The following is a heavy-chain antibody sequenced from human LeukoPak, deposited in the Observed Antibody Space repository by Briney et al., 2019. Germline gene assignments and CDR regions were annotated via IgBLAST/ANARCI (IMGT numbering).Heavy chain of an antibody. V-gene: IGHV3-30*02. CDR2: IRYDGSNK. CDR1: GFTFSSYG. D-gene: IGHD3-10*01. J-gene: IGHJ4*02. Sequence: GGSLRLSCAASGFTFSSYGMHWVRQAPGKGLEWVAFIRYDGSNKYYADSVKGRFTISRDNSKNTLYLQMHTLRAEDTAVYYCAKGAGGSYGLYYFDYWGQGALVTVSS. CDR3: AKGAGGSYGLYYFDY.